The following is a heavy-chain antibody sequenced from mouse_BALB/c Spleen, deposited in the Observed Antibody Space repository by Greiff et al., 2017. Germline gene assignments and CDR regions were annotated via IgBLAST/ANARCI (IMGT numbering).Heavy chain of an antibody. J-gene: IGHJ4*01. Sequence: QVHVKQSGAELVRPGVSVKISCKGSGYTFTDYAMHWVKQSHAKSLEWIGVISTYYGDASYNQKFKGKATMTVDKSSSTAYMELARLTSEDSAIYYCARVDYYAMDYWGQGTSVTVSS. V-gene: IGHV1S137*01. CDR3: ARVDYYAMDY. CDR1: GYTFTDYA. CDR2: ISTYYGDA.